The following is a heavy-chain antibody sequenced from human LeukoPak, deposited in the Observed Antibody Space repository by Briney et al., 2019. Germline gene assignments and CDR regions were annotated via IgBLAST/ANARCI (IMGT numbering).Heavy chain of an antibody. Sequence: GAPVKVSCKASGYTFTSYGISWVRQAPGQGLEWMGWISAYNGNTNYAQKLQGRVTMTTDTSTSTAYMELRSLRSDDTAVYYCARAVPITIFGVVITGDYYYMDVWGKGTTVTVSS. J-gene: IGHJ6*03. CDR2: ISAYNGNT. CDR1: GYTFTSYG. V-gene: IGHV1-18*01. D-gene: IGHD3-3*01. CDR3: ARAVPITIFGVVITGDYYYMDV.